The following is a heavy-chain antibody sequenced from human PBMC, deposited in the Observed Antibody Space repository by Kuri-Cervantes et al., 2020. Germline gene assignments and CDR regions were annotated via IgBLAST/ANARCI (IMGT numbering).Heavy chain of an antibody. V-gene: IGHV1-69*13. CDR1: GGTFSSYA. J-gene: IGHJ2*01. CDR3: AAVVSWGGGYYGSGDWYFDL. Sequence: SVKVSCKASGGTFSSYAIRWVRQAPGQGLEWMGGIIPIFGTAKYAQKFQGRVTITADESTSTAYMELSSLRSEDTAVYYCAAVVSWGGGYYGSGDWYFDLWGRGTLVTVSS. D-gene: IGHD3-10*01. CDR2: IIPIFGTA.